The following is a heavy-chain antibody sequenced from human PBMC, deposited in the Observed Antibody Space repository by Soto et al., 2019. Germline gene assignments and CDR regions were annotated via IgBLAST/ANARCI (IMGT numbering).Heavy chain of an antibody. CDR3: ARTGRSPYNKEYYYYYYGMDV. CDR2: IYYSGST. Sequence: QVQLQESGPGLVKPSQTLSLTCTVSGGSISSGGYYWSWIRQHPGKGLEWIGYIYYSGSTYYNPSLKSRVTISVDTSKNQFSLKLSSVTAADTAVYYCARTGRSPYNKEYYYYYYGMDVWGQGTTVTVSS. J-gene: IGHJ6*02. V-gene: IGHV4-31*03. CDR1: GGSISSGGYY. D-gene: IGHD1-1*01.